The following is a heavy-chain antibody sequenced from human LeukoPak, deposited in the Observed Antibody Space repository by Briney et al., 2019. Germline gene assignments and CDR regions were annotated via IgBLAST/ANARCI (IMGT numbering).Heavy chain of an antibody. J-gene: IGHJ5*02. CDR2: ISAYNGNT. D-gene: IGHD2-21*02. Sequence: GASVKVSCKSSGYTFTSYGISWVRQAPGQGHEWMGWISAYNGNTNYAQKLQGRVTMTTDTSTSTAYMELRSLRSDDTAVYYCARDRDCGGDCSPGWFDPWGQGTLVTVSS. CDR3: ARDRDCGGDCSPGWFDP. V-gene: IGHV1-18*01. CDR1: GYTFTSYG.